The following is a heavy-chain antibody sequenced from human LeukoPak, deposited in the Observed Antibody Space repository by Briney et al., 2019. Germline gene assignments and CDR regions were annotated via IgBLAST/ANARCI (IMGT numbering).Heavy chain of an antibody. J-gene: IGHJ4*02. CDR2: ISSSRSYT. CDR3: AAGTAADY. CDR1: GLSFSEYY. V-gene: IGHV3-11*03. D-gene: IGHD6-13*01. Sequence: PGGSLRLSCVVSGLSFSEYYMNGIRQAPGKGVEWNSYISSSRSYTDYADSVKGRFTISRDNAKNVLYLQMNSLRVEDTAVYYCAAGTAADYWGRGTLVTVSS.